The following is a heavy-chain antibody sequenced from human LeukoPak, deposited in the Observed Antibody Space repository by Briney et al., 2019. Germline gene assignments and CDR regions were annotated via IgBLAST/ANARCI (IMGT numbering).Heavy chain of an antibody. CDR1: GFTFSDYY. CDR3: ARYCYDSSGYLPDY. V-gene: IGHV3-11*01. Sequence: GGSLRLSCAAFGFTFSDYYMSWIRQAPGKGLEWVSYISSSGSTIYYADSVKGRFTISRDNAKNSLYLQMNSLRAEDTAVYYCARYCYDSSGYLPDYWGQGTLVTVSS. D-gene: IGHD3-22*01. CDR2: ISSSGSTI. J-gene: IGHJ4*02.